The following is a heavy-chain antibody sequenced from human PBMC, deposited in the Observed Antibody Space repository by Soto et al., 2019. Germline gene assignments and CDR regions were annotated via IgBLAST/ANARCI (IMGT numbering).Heavy chain of an antibody. V-gene: IGHV6-1*01. Sequence: KQSQTLSLTCAISGDSVSSNSAAWNWIRQSPSRGLEWLGRTYYRSKWYNDYAVSVKSRITINPDTSKNQFSLQLNSVTPEDTAVYYCARTSGVDHPGFDYYYYGMDVWGQGTTVTVSS. CDR3: ARTSGVDHPGFDYYYYGMDV. CDR1: GDSVSSNSAA. D-gene: IGHD3-10*01. CDR2: TYYRSKWYN. J-gene: IGHJ6*02.